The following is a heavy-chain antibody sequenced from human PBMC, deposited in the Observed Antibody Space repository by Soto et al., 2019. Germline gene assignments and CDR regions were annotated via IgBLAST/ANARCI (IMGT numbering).Heavy chain of an antibody. V-gene: IGHV3-23*01. J-gene: IGHJ6*02. CDR3: AKDSQRDAYCGGDCYINYYGMDV. D-gene: IGHD2-21*02. Sequence: PGGSLRLSCAASGFTFSSYAMSWVRQAPGKGLEWVSAISGSGGSTYYADSVKSRFTISRDNSKNTLYLQMNSLRAEDTAVYYCAKDSQRDAYCGGDCYINYYGMDVWGQGTTVTVSS. CDR1: GFTFSSYA. CDR2: ISGSGGST.